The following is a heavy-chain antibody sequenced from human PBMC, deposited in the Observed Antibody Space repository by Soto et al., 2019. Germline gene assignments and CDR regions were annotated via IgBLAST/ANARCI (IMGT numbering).Heavy chain of an antibody. CDR3: ASHYYYDSSGRIRLDY. J-gene: IGHJ4*02. CDR1: GGTFSSYA. Sequence: ASVKVSCKASGGTFSSYAISWVRQAPGQGLEWMGGIIPIFGTANYAQKFQGRVTITADESTSTAYMELSSLRSEDTAVYYCASHYYYDSSGRIRLDYWGQGTLVTVSS. CDR2: IIPIFGTA. V-gene: IGHV1-69*13. D-gene: IGHD3-22*01.